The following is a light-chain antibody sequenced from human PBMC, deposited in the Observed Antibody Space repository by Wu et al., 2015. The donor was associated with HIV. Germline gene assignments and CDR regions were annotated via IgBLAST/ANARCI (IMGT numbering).Light chain of an antibody. Sequence: AIQLTQSPSSLSASVRGRVTVSCRASQGIGSALAWYQQKPGKAPKLLMYDASTLQSGVPSRFSGSGSGTGFTLTISSLQPEDFATYYCQQANSFPFTFGPGTKVDIK. J-gene: IGKJ3*01. CDR2: DAS. CDR3: QQANSFPFT. V-gene: IGKV1-13*02. CDR1: QGIGSA.